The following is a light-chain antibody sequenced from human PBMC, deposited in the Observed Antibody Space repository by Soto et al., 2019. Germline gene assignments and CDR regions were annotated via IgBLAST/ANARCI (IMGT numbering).Light chain of an antibody. V-gene: IGKV3-20*01. CDR1: QSVSSNY. Sequence: IVLTQSPGTLSLSPGDRATLSCRASQSVSSNYLGWYQQKPGQAPRLLLYGASSRAIGIPDRFSGSGSGTDFTLTISRLEPEDFAVYSCQQYDTSPPRTFGGGTKVEIK. CDR2: GAS. J-gene: IGKJ4*01. CDR3: QQYDTSPPRT.